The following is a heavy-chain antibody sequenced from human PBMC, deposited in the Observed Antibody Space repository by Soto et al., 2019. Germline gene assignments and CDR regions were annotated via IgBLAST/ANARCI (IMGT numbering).Heavy chain of an antibody. CDR2: ISTHNGNT. CDR1: TFTSSG. D-gene: IGHD3-3*01. J-gene: IGHJ3*01. Sequence: ASVKVSCKASTFTSSGISWVRQAPGQGLEWMGWISTHNGNTIYAQKFQGRVILTMDKITTTVYMELRRLRSDATAVYFCAREGILGLFDAYDLWGQGTRVTVSS. V-gene: IGHV1-18*04. CDR3: AREGILGLFDAYDL.